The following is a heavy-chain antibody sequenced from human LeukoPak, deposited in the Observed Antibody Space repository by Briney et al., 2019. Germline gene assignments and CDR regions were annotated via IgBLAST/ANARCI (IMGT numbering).Heavy chain of an antibody. CDR1: GFTFSDYW. D-gene: IGHD3-22*01. Sequence: GGSLRLSCAASGFTFSDYWMHWVRQAPGKGLEWVSAISGSGGSTYYADSVKGRFTISRDNSKNTLYLQMNSLRAEDTAVYYCARYYYDSSGYTGRFDYWGQGTLVTVSS. J-gene: IGHJ4*02. V-gene: IGHV3-23*01. CDR3: ARYYYDSSGYTGRFDY. CDR2: ISGSGGST.